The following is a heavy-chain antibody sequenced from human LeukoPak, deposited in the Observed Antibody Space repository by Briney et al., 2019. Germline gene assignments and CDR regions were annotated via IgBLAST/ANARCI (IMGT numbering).Heavy chain of an antibody. CDR1: GYSFTNYW. CDR3: ARSYCGGDCPTVNTFDI. J-gene: IGHJ3*02. V-gene: IGHV5-51*01. D-gene: IGHD2-21*02. CDR2: IYPGDSNT. Sequence: GESLKISCKGSGYSFTNYWIGWVRQMPGKGLEWMGIIYPGDSNTRYSPSFQGQVTISVDKSISTAYLQWSGLKASDTAMYYCARSYCGGDCPTVNTFDIWGQGTMVTVSP.